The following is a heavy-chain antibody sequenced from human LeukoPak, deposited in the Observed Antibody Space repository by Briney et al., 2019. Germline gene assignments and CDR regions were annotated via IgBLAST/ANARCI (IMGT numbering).Heavy chain of an antibody. CDR2: IYYSGST. Sequence: SETLSLTCTVSGGSVSSGSYYWSWIRQPPGKGLEWIGYIYYSGSTNYNPSIKSRVTISVDKSKNQFSMKLSSVTAADTAVYYCASYFRSSWIFDYWGRGTVVTVSS. V-gene: IGHV4-61*01. CDR3: ASYFRSSWIFDY. CDR1: GGSVSSGSYY. J-gene: IGHJ4*02. D-gene: IGHD6-13*01.